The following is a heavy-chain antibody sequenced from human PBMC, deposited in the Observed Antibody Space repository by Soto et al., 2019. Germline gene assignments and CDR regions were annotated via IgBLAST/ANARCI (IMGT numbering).Heavy chain of an antibody. CDR3: ARGSRPDHHAY. Sequence: SEALSVTCTGSCGSISRGYYYGSWIRQPQWKGLEWIGYIYYSGSTYYNPSLKSRVTISLDTSKNQFSLKLSSVTAADTAVYYCARGSRPDHHAYRGQ. J-gene: IGHJ4*01. CDR1: CGSISRGYYY. D-gene: IGHD2-15*01. CDR2: IYYSGST. V-gene: IGHV4-30-4*01.